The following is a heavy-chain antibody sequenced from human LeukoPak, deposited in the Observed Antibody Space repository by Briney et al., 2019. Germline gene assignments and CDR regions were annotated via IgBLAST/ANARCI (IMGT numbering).Heavy chain of an antibody. J-gene: IGHJ4*02. CDR1: GFSLSSSW. Sequence: GGSLRLSCVVSGFSLSSSWMHWVRQAPGKGLVWVSRVNADGSSTDYAESVKGRFTISRDNAMNTLYLQMNSLRAEDTAVYYCARELPFDYWGQGTLVTVSS. V-gene: IGHV3-74*01. D-gene: IGHD2-15*01. CDR3: ARELPFDY. CDR2: VNADGSST.